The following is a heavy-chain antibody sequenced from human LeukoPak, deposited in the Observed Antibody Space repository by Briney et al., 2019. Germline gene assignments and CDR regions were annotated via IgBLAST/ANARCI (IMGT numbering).Heavy chain of an antibody. Sequence: GSLRLSCAASGFPLSSSSMNWVRPAPGEGLGLGSYICAGGRTTFYADSVTGRFTISRDNAKNSLYLQMSSLRVEDTAVYYCASWAGNTQSDSWSGPFDYWGQGSLVTVSS. CDR1: GFPLSSSS. V-gene: IGHV3-48*04. CDR2: ICAGGRTT. J-gene: IGHJ4*02. D-gene: IGHD3-3*01. CDR3: ASWAGNTQSDSWSGPFDY.